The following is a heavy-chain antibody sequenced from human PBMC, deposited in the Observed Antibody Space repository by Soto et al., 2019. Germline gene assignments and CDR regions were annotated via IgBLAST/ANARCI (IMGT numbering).Heavy chain of an antibody. J-gene: IGHJ3*02. CDR2: ISTSSTYT. CDR1: GFNFSDSY. CDR3: ARHSKLGSGWFDAFDI. D-gene: IGHD6-19*01. V-gene: IGHV3-11*06. Sequence: HVQLVESGGGLVKPGGSLRLSCAASGFNFSDSYMSWIRQAPGKGLEWVSYISTSSTYTNYADSVRGRFTVSRDNAQNSLFLQMNSLSAEDTAVYYCARHSKLGSGWFDAFDIWGQGTMATVSS.